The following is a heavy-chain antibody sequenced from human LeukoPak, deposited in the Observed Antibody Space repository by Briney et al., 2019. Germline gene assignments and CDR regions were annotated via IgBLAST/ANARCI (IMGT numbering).Heavy chain of an antibody. D-gene: IGHD3-16*01. J-gene: IGHJ6*03. Sequence: ASVKVSCKASGYTFTSYGISWVRQAPGQGLEWMGWISAYDGNTNYAQKLQGRVTMTTDTSTSTAYMELRSLRSDDTAVYYCARDDSDWKRYYYYYMDVWGKGTTVTVSS. V-gene: IGHV1-18*01. CDR1: GYTFTSYG. CDR2: ISAYDGNT. CDR3: ARDDSDWKRYYYYYMDV.